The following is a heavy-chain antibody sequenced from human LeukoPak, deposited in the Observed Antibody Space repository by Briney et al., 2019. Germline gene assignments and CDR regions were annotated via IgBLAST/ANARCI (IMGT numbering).Heavy chain of an antibody. V-gene: IGHV3-13*01. CDR3: VREARGYHYTYFDY. J-gene: IGHJ4*02. Sequence: GGSLRLSCSVSGITLSNYGMTWVRQTTREGLEWVASVSSGHHAFYGGSVKGRFTVSREDGKNSLYLQMNSLRAGDTAVYYCVREARGYHYTYFDYWGQGSLVTVSS. CDR2: VSSGHHA. CDR1: GITLSNYG. D-gene: IGHD5-18*01.